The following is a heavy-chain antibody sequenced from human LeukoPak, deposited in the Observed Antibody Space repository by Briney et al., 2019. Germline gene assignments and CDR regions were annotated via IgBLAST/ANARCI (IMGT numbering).Heavy chain of an antibody. Sequence: GESLKVSCKGSGYSFTSYWIGWVRRLPGKGLEWMGTIYPVDFDTSNSPPFQGQVTISADKSISTAYLQWSSLKASDTAMYYCARRKNNFDYWGQGTLVTVSS. V-gene: IGHV5-51*01. CDR1: GYSFTSYW. J-gene: IGHJ4*02. CDR2: IYPVDFDT. D-gene: IGHD1/OR15-1a*01. CDR3: ARRKNNFDY.